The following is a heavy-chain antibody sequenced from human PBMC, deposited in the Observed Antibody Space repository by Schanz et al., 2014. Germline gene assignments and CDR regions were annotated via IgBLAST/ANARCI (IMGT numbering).Heavy chain of an antibody. CDR1: GGSFSGYY. CDR2: IHHSGST. D-gene: IGHD2-2*01. Sequence: QVQLQQWGAGLLKPSETLSLTCAVYGGSFSGYYWTWIRQPPGKGLEWIGEIHHSGSTNYNPSLKSRVPISMDPSKNQFSLKLSSVTAADTAVYYCARGEWSTSQFDYWGHGTLVTVSS. CDR3: ARGEWSTSQFDY. J-gene: IGHJ4*01. V-gene: IGHV4-34*01.